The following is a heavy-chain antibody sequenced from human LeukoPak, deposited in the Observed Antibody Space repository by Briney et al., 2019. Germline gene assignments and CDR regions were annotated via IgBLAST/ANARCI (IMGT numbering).Heavy chain of an antibody. CDR3: ASYCSSSSCYNVDY. Sequence: PGGSLRLSCAASGFTFTNYSLNWVRQAPGKGLEWVSYISSRSTAIYYADSVKGRFTISRDNAKNSLYPQMNSLRAEDTAVYYCASYCSSSSCYNVDYWGQGTLVTVSS. J-gene: IGHJ4*02. CDR2: ISSRSTAI. CDR1: GFTFTNYS. D-gene: IGHD2-2*02. V-gene: IGHV3-48*01.